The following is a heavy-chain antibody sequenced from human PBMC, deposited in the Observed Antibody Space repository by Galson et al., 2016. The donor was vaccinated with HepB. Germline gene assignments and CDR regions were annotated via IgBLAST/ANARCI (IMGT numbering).Heavy chain of an antibody. J-gene: IGHJ3*01. CDR3: ELRFLDYDAFDF. V-gene: IGHV4-34*01. D-gene: IGHD3-3*01. CDR1: GGSFSGYH. Sequence: SETLSLTCAVYGGSFSGYHWSWIRQPPGKGLEWIGEINQSGSTNYNPSHKSRVTISVDTSKSQFSLKLSSVSAADTAVYYCELRFLDYDAFDFWGQGTMVTVSS. CDR2: INQSGST.